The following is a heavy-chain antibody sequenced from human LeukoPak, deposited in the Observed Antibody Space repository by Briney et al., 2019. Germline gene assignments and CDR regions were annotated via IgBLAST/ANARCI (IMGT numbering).Heavy chain of an antibody. J-gene: IGHJ4*02. Sequence: GGSLRLSCAASGFTFVDYAIHWVRQPPGKGLEWVSGISWNSGSIGYADSVKGRFTISRDNAKNSLYLQMNSLRAEDMALYYCAKGIDYDILTGYYSLWGQGTLVTVSS. D-gene: IGHD3-9*01. V-gene: IGHV3-9*03. CDR3: AKGIDYDILTGYYSL. CDR2: ISWNSGSI. CDR1: GFTFVDYA.